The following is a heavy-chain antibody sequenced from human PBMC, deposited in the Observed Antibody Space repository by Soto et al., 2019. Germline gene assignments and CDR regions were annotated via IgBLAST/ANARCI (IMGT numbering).Heavy chain of an antibody. V-gene: IGHV3-30-3*01. CDR2: ISYDGSNK. CDR1: GFTFSSYA. D-gene: IGHD1-1*01. J-gene: IGHJ6*02. Sequence: VQLVESGGGVVQPGRSLRLSCAASGFTFSSYAMHWVRQAPGKGLEWVAVISYDGSNKYYADSVKGRFTISRDNSKNTLYLQMNSLRAEDTAVYYCARGGPWKDYYGMDVWGQGTTVTVSS. CDR3: ARGGPWKDYYGMDV.